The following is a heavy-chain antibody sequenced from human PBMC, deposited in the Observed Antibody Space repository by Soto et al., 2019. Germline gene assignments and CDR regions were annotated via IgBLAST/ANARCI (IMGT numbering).Heavy chain of an antibody. CDR1: GGTFSSYT. CDR2: IIPILGIA. V-gene: IGHV1-69*02. CDR3: ARGLHYVSISLDDY. J-gene: IGHJ4*02. D-gene: IGHD3-10*02. Sequence: QVQLVQSGAEVKKPGSSVKVSCKASGGTFSSYTISWVRQAPGQGLEWMGRIIPILGIANYAQKFQGRVTMTADNATSTSHMDPSSLRPEDTAVYYCARGLHYVSISLDDYWSQGTLVTVSS.